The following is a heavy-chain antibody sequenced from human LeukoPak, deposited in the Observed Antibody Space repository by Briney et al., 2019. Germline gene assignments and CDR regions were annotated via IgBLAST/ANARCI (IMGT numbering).Heavy chain of an antibody. CDR1: GFTFSSYS. D-gene: IGHD6-19*01. CDR2: LSGSSGYI. Sequence: GGSLRLSCAASGFTFSSYSMNWVRQAPGKGLEWVSSLSGSSGYIYHADSVKGRFTISRDNANNSLYLLMNSLRAEDTAVYYCARGSGAVADYYYYMEVWGKGTTVTVSS. J-gene: IGHJ6*03. V-gene: IGHV3-21*01. CDR3: ARGSGAVADYYYYMEV.